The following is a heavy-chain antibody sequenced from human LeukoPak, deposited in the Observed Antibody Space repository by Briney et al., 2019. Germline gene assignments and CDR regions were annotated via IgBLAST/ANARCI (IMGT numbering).Heavy chain of an antibody. CDR1: GYTFTGYY. V-gene: IGHV1-2*02. CDR2: INPNSGGT. Sequence: ASVKVSCKASGYTFTGYYMHWVRQAPGQGLEWMGWINPNSGGTNYAQKLQGRVTMTTDTSTSTAYMELRSLRSDDTAVYYCASIYDSSGYYRDYWGQGTLVTVSS. J-gene: IGHJ4*02. D-gene: IGHD3-22*01. CDR3: ASIYDSSGYYRDY.